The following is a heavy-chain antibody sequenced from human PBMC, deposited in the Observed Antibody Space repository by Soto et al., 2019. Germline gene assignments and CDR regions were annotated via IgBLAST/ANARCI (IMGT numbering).Heavy chain of an antibody. D-gene: IGHD2-15*01. V-gene: IGHV3-21*06. CDR2: ISPSSGHI. CDR3: SCCSGGACHKNYGMDV. J-gene: IGHJ6*02. CDR1: GFTFSSCT. Sequence: EVHLVESGGGLVKPGGSLRLSCAVSGFTFSSCTMNWVRQAPGKGLEWVSSISPSSGHIYYADSVKGRFTISRDNAKNSLFLQMNSLRGEDTGVYYCSCCSGGACHKNYGMDVWGQGTTVTVSS.